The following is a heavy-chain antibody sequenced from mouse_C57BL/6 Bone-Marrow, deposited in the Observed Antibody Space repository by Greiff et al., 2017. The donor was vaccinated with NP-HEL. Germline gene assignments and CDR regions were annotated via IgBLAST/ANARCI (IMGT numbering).Heavy chain of an antibody. D-gene: IGHD2-4*01. CDR2: IDPENGDT. CDR3: TYYDYVY. CDR1: GFNIKDDY. V-gene: IGHV14-4*01. J-gene: IGHJ2*01. Sequence: VQLQQSGAELVRPGASVKLSCTASGFNIKDDYMHWVKQRPEQGLEWIGWIDPENGDTEYASKFQGKATITADTSSNTASLQLSSLTSEDTAVYYCTYYDYVYWGQGTTLTVSS.